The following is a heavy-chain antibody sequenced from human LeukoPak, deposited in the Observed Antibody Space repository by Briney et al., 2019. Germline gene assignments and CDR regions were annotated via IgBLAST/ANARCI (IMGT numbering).Heavy chain of an antibody. Sequence: ASVKVSCKTSGYTFTSYGISWVRQAPGQGLEWMGWINPNSGGTNYAQKFQGRVTMTRDTSISTAYMELSRLRSDDTAVYYCAIHLTGYYFSHDYWGQGTLVTVSS. CDR1: GYTFTSYG. V-gene: IGHV1-2*02. D-gene: IGHD3-9*01. CDR3: AIHLTGYYFSHDY. CDR2: INPNSGGT. J-gene: IGHJ4*02.